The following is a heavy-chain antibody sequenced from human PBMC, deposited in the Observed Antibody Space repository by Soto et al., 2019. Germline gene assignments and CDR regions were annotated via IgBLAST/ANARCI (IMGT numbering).Heavy chain of an antibody. J-gene: IGHJ4*02. V-gene: IGHV3-23*01. D-gene: IGHD2-2*01. CDR2: ISGSGGST. CDR3: AKSNLYCSSNRCYVFDY. CDR1: GFTFSNYA. Sequence: GGSLRLSCAVSGFTFSNYAMNWVRQPPGKGLEWVSAISGSGGSTYYADSVKGRFTISRDDSKNTLYLQMSSLRAEDTAVYYCAKSNLYCSSNRCYVFDYWGQGTLVTVSS.